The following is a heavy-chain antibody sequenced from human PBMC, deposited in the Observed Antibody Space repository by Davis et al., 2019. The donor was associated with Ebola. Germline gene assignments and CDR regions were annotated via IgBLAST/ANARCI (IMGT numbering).Heavy chain of an antibody. CDR1: GFTVSSHY. J-gene: IGHJ3*02. D-gene: IGHD2-21*01. CDR3: AKKVVIPIGHDAFDI. Sequence: GESLKISCAASGFTVSSHYMSWVRQTPGKGLEWVSVIYSGGSTYYADSVKGRFTISRDNSKNTLYLQMNSLRAEDTAMFYCAKKVVIPIGHDAFDIWGQGTMVTVSS. CDR2: IYSGGST. V-gene: IGHV3-53*01.